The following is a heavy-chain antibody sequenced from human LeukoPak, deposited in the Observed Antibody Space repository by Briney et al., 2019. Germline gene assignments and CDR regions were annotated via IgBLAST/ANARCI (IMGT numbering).Heavy chain of an antibody. CDR2: ISSSSSYI. V-gene: IGHV3-21*01. CDR3: AREYTVTTGFDY. CDR1: GFTFSSYS. D-gene: IGHD4-11*01. Sequence: GGSLRLSCAASGFTFSSYSMNWVRQAPGKGLEWVSSISSSSSYIYYADSVKGRFTISRDNAKNSLYLQMNSLRAEDTAVYYCAREYTVTTGFDYWGQGTLVTVSS. J-gene: IGHJ4*02.